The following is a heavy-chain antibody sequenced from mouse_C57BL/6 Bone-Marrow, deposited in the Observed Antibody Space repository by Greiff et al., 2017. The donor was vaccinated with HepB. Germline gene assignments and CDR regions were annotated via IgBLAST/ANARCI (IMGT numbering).Heavy chain of an antibody. D-gene: IGHD2-5*01. V-gene: IGHV3-8*01. CDR3: ARSYYSNLYYFDY. CDR1: GYSITSDY. Sequence: EVKVVESGPGLAKPSQTLSLTCSVTGYSITSDYWNWIRKFPGNKLEYMGYISYSGSTYYNPSLKSRISITRDTSKNQYNLQLNSVTTEDTATYYCARSYYSNLYYFDYWGQGTTLTVSS. CDR2: ISYSGST. J-gene: IGHJ2*01.